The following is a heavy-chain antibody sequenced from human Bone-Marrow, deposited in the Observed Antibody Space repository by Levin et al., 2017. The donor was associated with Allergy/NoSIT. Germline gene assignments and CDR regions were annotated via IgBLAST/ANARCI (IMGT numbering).Heavy chain of an antibody. D-gene: IGHD2-15*01. CDR1: GFKFGDYA. V-gene: IGHV3-49*04. Sequence: RSGGSLRLSCTASGFKFGDYALTWVRQAPGKGLEWVGFIRSEAYGGTAEYAASVKGRFTISRDDSKSIASLHMNSLKAEDTAVYYCTTVPRYCTGGSCYYFDYWGQGTLVTVSS. CDR3: TTVPRYCTGGSCYYFDY. CDR2: IRSEAYGGTA. J-gene: IGHJ4*02.